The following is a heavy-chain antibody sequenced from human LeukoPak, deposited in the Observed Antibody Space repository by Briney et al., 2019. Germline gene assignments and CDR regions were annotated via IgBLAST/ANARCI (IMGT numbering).Heavy chain of an antibody. CDR1: GGSISSGSW. Sequence: SETLSLTCAVTGGSISSGSWWGWIRQPPGKGLEWIGEIHHSGSTNYNPSLKSRVTLSVDKSKNQLSLRLTSVTAADTAVYYCARGGDYRFDYWGQGTLVTVSS. V-gene: IGHV4-4*02. D-gene: IGHD4-17*01. CDR3: ARGGDYRFDY. CDR2: IHHSGST. J-gene: IGHJ4*02.